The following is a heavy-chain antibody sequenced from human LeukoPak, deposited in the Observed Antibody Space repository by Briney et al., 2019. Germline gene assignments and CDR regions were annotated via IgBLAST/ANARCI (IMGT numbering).Heavy chain of an antibody. D-gene: IGHD1-1*01. CDR2: ISSSGSTI. CDR1: GFTISSYE. V-gene: IGHV3-48*03. J-gene: IGHJ3*02. Sequence: QPGGSLRLSCAASGFTISSYEMNWVRQAPGKGLGWVSYISSSGSTIYYADSVKGRFTISRDNAKNSLYLQMNSLRAEDTAVYYCASSWPNERAPDIWGQETMVTVSS. CDR3: ASSWPNERAPDI.